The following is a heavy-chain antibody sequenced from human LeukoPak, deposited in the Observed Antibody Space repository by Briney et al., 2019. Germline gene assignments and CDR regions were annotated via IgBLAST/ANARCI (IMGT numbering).Heavy chain of an antibody. CDR3: ARAPGDTSMVNQRDHYYYYAMDV. D-gene: IGHD5-18*01. J-gene: IGHJ6*02. V-gene: IGHV4-30-4*02. CDR1: CGSISSGDYY. Sequence: PSETLSLTCTVSCGSISSGDYYWSWIRQPPGKGLEWIGYIYYSGSTYYNPSLKSRVTISIDTSKNQFSLKLSSVTAADTAVYYCARAPGDTSMVNQRDHYYYYAMDVWGQGTTVIVSS. CDR2: IYYSGST.